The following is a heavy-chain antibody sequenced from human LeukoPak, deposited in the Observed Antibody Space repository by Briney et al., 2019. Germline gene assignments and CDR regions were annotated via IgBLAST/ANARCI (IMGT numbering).Heavy chain of an antibody. Sequence: ASVKVSCKASGYTFTGYYMHWVRQAPGQGLEWMGWINPNSGGTNYAQKFQGRATMARDTSISTAYMELSRLRSDDTAVYYCARDLEIAVAGTEGSFDYWGQGTLVTVSS. CDR3: ARDLEIAVAGTEGSFDY. J-gene: IGHJ4*02. CDR2: INPNSGGT. D-gene: IGHD6-19*01. CDR1: GYTFTGYY. V-gene: IGHV1-2*02.